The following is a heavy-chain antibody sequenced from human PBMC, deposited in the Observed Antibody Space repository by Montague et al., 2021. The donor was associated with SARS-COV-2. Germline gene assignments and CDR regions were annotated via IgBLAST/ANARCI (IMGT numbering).Heavy chain of an antibody. J-gene: IGHJ6*02. CDR1: GFTFSSYW. CDR2: IKQDGSEK. CDR3: ARDGIAAAGYYYYYGMDV. Sequence: SLRLSCAASGFTFSSYWMSWVRQAPGKGLEWVANIKQDGSEKYYVDSVKGRFTISRDNAKNSLYLQMNSLRAEDTAVYYCARDGIAAAGYYYYYGMDVWGQGTTVTVSS. V-gene: IGHV3-7*01. D-gene: IGHD6-25*01.